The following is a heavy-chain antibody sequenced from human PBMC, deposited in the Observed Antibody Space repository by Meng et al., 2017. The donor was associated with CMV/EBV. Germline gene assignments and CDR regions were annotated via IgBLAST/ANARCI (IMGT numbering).Heavy chain of an antibody. D-gene: IGHD6-13*01. J-gene: IGHJ4*02. CDR1: GYTFTGYY. V-gene: IGHV1-2*02. CDR2: INPNSGGT. Sequence: QGQRVQSGAEVTQPGASVKVSCNASGYTFTGYYMHWVRQARGQGLEWMGWINPNSGGTNYAQKFQGRVTMTRDTSISTAYLELSRLRSDDTAVYYCARFMSSSWDHYFDYWGQGTLVTVSS. CDR3: ARFMSSSWDHYFDY.